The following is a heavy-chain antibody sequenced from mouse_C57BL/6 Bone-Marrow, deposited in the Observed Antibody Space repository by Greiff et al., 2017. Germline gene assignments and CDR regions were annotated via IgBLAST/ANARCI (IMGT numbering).Heavy chain of an antibody. CDR1: GYTFTGYR. J-gene: IGHJ4*01. D-gene: IGHD1-1*01. CDR3: ARECTTTRRGLYCDAMDY. Sequence: QVQLQESGAELMKPGASVKLSCKATGYTFTGYRIEWVKQRPGHCLEWIGELLPGSGGTIYNEKFKGKATFTADTSSSTAYMQLRSLTPEDCAIYYCARECTTTRRGLYCDAMDYWGQGTSVTVSS. V-gene: IGHV1-9*01. CDR2: LLPGSGGT.